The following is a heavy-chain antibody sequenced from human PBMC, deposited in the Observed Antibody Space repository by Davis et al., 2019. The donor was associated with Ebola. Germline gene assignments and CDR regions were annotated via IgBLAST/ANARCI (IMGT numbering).Heavy chain of an antibody. CDR3: ARTSIVGTTTTASDI. D-gene: IGHD1-26*01. V-gene: IGHV1-18*01. Sequence: ASVKVSCKASGYTFKNSAISWVRQAPGQGLEWMGWISAYNGNTAYAQILQGRVTMTTDTSTGIAYMELRSLRSDDTAVYFCARTSIVGTTTTASDIWGQGTLVTVSS. CDR1: GYTFKNSA. CDR2: ISAYNGNT. J-gene: IGHJ3*02.